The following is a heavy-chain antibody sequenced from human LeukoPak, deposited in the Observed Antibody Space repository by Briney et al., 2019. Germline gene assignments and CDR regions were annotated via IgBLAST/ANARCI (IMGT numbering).Heavy chain of an antibody. CDR2: INHSGST. D-gene: IGHD3-9*01. Sequence: SETLSLTCAVYGGSFSGYYWSWIRQPPGKGLEWIGEINHSGSTNYNPSLKSRVTISVDTSKNQFSLKLSSVTAADTAVYYCAGGGCGYYDILTGYCNWGQGTLVTVSS. CDR1: GGSFSGYY. J-gene: IGHJ4*02. CDR3: AGGGCGYYDILTGYCN. V-gene: IGHV4-34*01.